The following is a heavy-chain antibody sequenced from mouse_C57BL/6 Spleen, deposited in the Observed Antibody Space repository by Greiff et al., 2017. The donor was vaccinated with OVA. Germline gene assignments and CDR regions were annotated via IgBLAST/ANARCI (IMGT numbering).Heavy chain of an antibody. J-gene: IGHJ4*01. CDR3: ARQRTYYSNYEAMDY. V-gene: IGHV5-12*01. CDR1: GFTFSDYY. D-gene: IGHD2-5*01. CDR2: ISNGGGST. Sequence: EVHLVESGGGLVQPGGSLKLSCAASGFTFSDYYMYWVRQTPEKRLEWVAYISNGGGSTYYPDTVKGRFTISRDNAKNTLYLQMSRLKSEDTAMYYCARQRTYYSNYEAMDYWGQGTSVTVSS.